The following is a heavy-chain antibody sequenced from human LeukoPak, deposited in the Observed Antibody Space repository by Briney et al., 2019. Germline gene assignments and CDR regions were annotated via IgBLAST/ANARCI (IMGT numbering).Heavy chain of an antibody. CDR2: IYYSGST. Sequence: PSETLSLTCTVSGGSVSSGSYYWSWIRQPPGKGLEWIGYIYYSGSTNYNPSLKSRVTISVDTSRNQFSLKLSSVTAADTAVYYCARDPLHDYGDYVNYYGMDVWGQGTTVTVSS. J-gene: IGHJ6*02. D-gene: IGHD4-17*01. CDR1: GGSVSSGSYY. V-gene: IGHV4-61*01. CDR3: ARDPLHDYGDYVNYYGMDV.